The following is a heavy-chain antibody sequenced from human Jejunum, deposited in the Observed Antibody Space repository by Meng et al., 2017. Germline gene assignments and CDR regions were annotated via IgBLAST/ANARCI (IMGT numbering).Heavy chain of an antibody. CDR1: GASISSGNYY. V-gene: IGHV4-31*01. Sequence: SGPGLVKPSQTLSLPCTVSGASISSGNYYCTWIRQHPGKGLEWIGYIYSSGSTYYTPSLQSLVTISIDMSETQFSLKLTSVTAADTAVYYCARVNWTSSYWYFDLWGRGTLVTVSS. CDR2: IYSSGST. J-gene: IGHJ2*01. D-gene: IGHD1-1*01. CDR3: ARVNWTSSYWYFDL.